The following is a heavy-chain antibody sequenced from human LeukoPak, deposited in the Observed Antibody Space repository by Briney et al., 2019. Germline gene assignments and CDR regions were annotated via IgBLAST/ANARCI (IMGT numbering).Heavy chain of an antibody. D-gene: IGHD6-19*01. J-gene: IGHJ6*02. Sequence: SETLSLTCTVSGGSISSGGYYWSWIRQHPGQGLEWIGYIYYSGSTYYNPSLKSRVTISVDTSKNQFSLKLSSVTAADTAVYYCARGLYSGWPGGYYYGMDVWGQGTTVTVSS. CDR1: GGSISSGGYY. CDR2: IYYSGST. V-gene: IGHV4-31*03. CDR3: ARGLYSGWPGGYYYGMDV.